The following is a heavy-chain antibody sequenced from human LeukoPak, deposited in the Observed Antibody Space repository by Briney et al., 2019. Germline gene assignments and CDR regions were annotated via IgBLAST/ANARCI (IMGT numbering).Heavy chain of an antibody. CDR1: GGSISSSNYY. Sequence: SETLSLTSTVSGGSISSSNYYWGWIRQPPGKGLEWIGSIYYSGSTYYNPSLKSRVTISVDTSKNQFSLKLSSVTAADTAVYYCAREGGFHSPAGIWGQGTMVTVSS. CDR2: IYYSGST. D-gene: IGHD1-26*01. J-gene: IGHJ3*02. CDR3: AREGGFHSPAGI. V-gene: IGHV4-39*07.